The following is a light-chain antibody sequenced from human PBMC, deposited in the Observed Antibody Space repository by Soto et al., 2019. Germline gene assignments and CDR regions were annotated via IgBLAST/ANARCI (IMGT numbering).Light chain of an antibody. CDR3: LQDYNYPLT. J-gene: IGKJ1*01. CDR1: QDIRID. V-gene: IGKV1-6*01. Sequence: AIQMTQSPSFLSASVGDRVTITCRASQDIRIDLGWYQQKPGKAPKLLIYAASSLESGVPSRFSGSGSGTDFSLTISSLQPEDFATYYCLQDYNYPLTFSQGTKVEI. CDR2: AAS.